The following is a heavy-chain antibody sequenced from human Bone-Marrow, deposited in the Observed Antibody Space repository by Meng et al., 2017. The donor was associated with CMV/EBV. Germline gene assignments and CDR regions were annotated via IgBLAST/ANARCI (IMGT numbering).Heavy chain of an antibody. CDR1: GFTFSSYE. CDR2: ISSSGGTI. Sequence: GGSLRLSCAASGFTFSSYEMNWVRQAPGKGLEWVSYISSSGGTIYYADSVKGRFTISRDNAKNSLYLQMNSLRGEDTAVYYCATHPWHYYGMDVWGQGTTVTVSS. D-gene: IGHD5-12*01. CDR3: ATHPWHYYGMDV. V-gene: IGHV3-48*03. J-gene: IGHJ6*02.